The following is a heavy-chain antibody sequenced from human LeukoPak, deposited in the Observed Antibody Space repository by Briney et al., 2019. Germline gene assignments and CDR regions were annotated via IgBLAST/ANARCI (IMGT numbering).Heavy chain of an antibody. CDR3: ARGRGRRENYFDY. J-gene: IGHJ4*02. V-gene: IGHV3-53*05. CDR1: GFTVSSNY. Sequence: GGSLRLSCAASGFTVSSNYMSWVRQAPGKGLEWVSVIYSGGSTYYADSVKGRFTISRDNSKNTLYLQMNSLRSEDTAVYYCARGRGRRENYFDYWGQGTLVTVSS. D-gene: IGHD3-10*01. CDR2: IYSGGST.